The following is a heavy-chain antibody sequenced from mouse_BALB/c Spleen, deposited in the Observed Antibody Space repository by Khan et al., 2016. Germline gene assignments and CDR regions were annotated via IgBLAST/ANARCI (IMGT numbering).Heavy chain of an antibody. V-gene: IGHV1S81*02. CDR3: ARGGPNWDYFDY. D-gene: IGHD4-1*02. Sequence: QVQLQQPGAELVKPGASVKLSCKASGYTFTSYWMHWVKQRPGQGLEWIGEINPSNGRTNYDEKFKTKATLTVDKSSSTAYMQLSSLTSEDSAVYSCARGGPNWDYFDYWGQGTTLTVSS. CDR1: GYTFTSYW. CDR2: INPSNGRT. J-gene: IGHJ2*01.